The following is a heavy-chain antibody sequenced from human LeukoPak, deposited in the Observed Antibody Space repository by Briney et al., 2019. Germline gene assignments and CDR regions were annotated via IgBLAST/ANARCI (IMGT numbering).Heavy chain of an antibody. J-gene: IGHJ4*02. CDR3: ARGNGYSTSGYVDY. CDR2: ISWNSGSI. Sequence: GTSLTLSCAAPGFTYDDYAMHWVRQTPGKGLEWVSGISWNSGSIVYADSVKGRFTISRDRTKNSLYLQMNSLRAEDMALYYCARGNGYSTSGYVDYWGQGTLVTVSS. V-gene: IGHV3-9*03. CDR1: GFTYDDYA. D-gene: IGHD6-13*01.